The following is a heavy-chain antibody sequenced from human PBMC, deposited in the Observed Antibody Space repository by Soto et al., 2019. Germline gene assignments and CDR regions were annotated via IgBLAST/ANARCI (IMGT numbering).Heavy chain of an antibody. CDR3: ATVIPATRYFAY. Sequence: SETMSLTSTVSGGSIGNDDYAWSWVRQPPGKGLEWIGYIYHSGTTYYNASLTSRVTISVDGSNNQFSLKLTSMTAADTAVYYCATVIPATRYFAYWGQGILVTVSS. J-gene: IGHJ4*02. D-gene: IGHD2-15*01. CDR1: GGSIGNDDYA. CDR2: IYHSGTT. V-gene: IGHV4-30-2*01.